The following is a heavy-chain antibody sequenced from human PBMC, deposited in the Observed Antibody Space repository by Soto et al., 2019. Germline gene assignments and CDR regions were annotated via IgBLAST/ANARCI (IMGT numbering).Heavy chain of an antibody. CDR1: GFTFSSYA. CDR3: AKDPRIVVVITRGGNYYGMDV. CDR2: ISGSGGST. V-gene: IGHV3-23*01. J-gene: IGHJ6*02. D-gene: IGHD3-22*01. Sequence: GGSLRLSCAASGFTFSSYAMSWVRQAPGKGLEWVSAISGSGGSTYYADSVKGRFTISRDNSKNTLYLQMNSLRDEDTAVYYCAKDPRIVVVITRGGNYYGMDVWGQGTTVTVSS.